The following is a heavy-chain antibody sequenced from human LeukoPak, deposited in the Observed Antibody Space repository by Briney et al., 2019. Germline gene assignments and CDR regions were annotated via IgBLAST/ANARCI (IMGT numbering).Heavy chain of an antibody. CDR2: MYYNGSN. CDR3: ARSELLWFGGVNSGFDY. D-gene: IGHD3-10*01. CDR1: SGSIRGYY. V-gene: IGHV4-59*08. Sequence: SETLSLTCTVSSGSIRGYYWSWIRQSPGKGLEWVGYMYYNGSNYYNPSLKSRVTISVDTFKNQFSLKLSSVTAADTAVYYCARSELLWFGGVNSGFDYWGQGTLVTVSS. J-gene: IGHJ4*02.